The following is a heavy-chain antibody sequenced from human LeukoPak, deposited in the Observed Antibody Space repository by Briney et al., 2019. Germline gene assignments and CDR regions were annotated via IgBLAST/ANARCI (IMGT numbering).Heavy chain of an antibody. CDR2: INPSGGDT. D-gene: IGHD6-6*01. J-gene: IGHJ4*02. CDR3: GRVRGYSSSSRYLDY. Sequence: ASVKVSCKASGYTFTSYFIHWVRQAPGQRLEWMGIINPSGGDTSYPQKFQGRVTMASDMSTSTVYMEMSSLRSEDTAVYYCGRVRGYSSSSRYLDYWGQGTLVTVSS. CDR1: GYTFTSYF. V-gene: IGHV1-46*01.